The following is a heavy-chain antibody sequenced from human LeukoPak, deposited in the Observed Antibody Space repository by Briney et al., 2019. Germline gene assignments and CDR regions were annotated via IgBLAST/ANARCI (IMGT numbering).Heavy chain of an antibody. V-gene: IGHV4-39*01. Sequence: SETLSLTCTVSGGSISSSSYYWGWIRQPPGEGLEWIGSIYYSGSTYYNPSLKSRVTISVDTSKNQFSLKLSSVTAADTAVYYCARHPRGGSSRNFDYWGQGTLVTVSS. CDR3: ARHPRGGSSRNFDY. D-gene: IGHD2-15*01. CDR1: GGSISSSSYY. CDR2: IYYSGST. J-gene: IGHJ4*02.